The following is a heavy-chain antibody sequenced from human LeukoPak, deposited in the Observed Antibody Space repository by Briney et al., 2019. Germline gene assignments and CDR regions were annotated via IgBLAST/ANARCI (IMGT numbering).Heavy chain of an antibody. CDR1: GYTLTELS. D-gene: IGHD6-19*01. V-gene: IGHV1-24*01. J-gene: IGHJ6*03. CDR3: ARGPPGGAVAGERGYYYYYMDV. Sequence: AASVKVSCKVSGYTLTELSMHWVRQAPGKGLEWMGGFDPEDGETIYAQKFQGRVTMTEDTSTDTAYMELSSLRSEDTAVYYCARGPPGGAVAGERGYYYYYMDVWGKGTTVTVSS. CDR2: FDPEDGET.